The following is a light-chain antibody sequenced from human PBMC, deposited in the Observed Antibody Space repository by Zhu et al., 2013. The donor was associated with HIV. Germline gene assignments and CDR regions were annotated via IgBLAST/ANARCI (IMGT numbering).Light chain of an antibody. CDR2: GAS. V-gene: IGKV3-20*01. Sequence: EIVLTQSPGTLSLSPGDRATLSCRASQSVTGSYLAWYQQKPGQAPRLLITGASTRATGIPDRFSGSGSGTDFTLTIRRLEPEDFAVYYCQQYGSSPLTFGQGTKLEIK. J-gene: IGKJ2*01. CDR1: QSVTGSY. CDR3: QQYGSSPLT.